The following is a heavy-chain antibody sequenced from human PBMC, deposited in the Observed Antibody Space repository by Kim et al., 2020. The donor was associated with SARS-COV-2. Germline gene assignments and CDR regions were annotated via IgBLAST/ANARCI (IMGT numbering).Heavy chain of an antibody. CDR3: ARGNGENPYFYY. J-gene: IGHJ4*02. CDR1: GYTFTGYS. D-gene: IGHD2-8*01. CDR2: INPNIGVT. V-gene: IGHV1-2*04. Sequence: ASVKVSCKASGYTFTGYSMHWVRQAPGQGLEWMGWINPNIGVTNYAQKFQGWVTITTDTSTSTAYMGLSSLRSEDTAVYYCARGNGENPYFYYCVQGT.